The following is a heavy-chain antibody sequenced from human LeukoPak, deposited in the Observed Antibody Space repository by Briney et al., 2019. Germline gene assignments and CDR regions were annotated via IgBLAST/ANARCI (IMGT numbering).Heavy chain of an antibody. J-gene: IGHJ4*02. Sequence: GGSLRLSCVAPGFTFSIYAMRWVRQDPGKGLACVSTVSGSGATTYYADSVKGRFTISRDNSKNTLYLQMSSLRAEDTAVYYCAKAHGPLWSGYPFDYWGQGTLVTVSS. CDR2: VSGSGATT. V-gene: IGHV3-23*01. CDR3: AKAHGPLWSGYPFDY. D-gene: IGHD3-3*01. CDR1: GFTFSIYA.